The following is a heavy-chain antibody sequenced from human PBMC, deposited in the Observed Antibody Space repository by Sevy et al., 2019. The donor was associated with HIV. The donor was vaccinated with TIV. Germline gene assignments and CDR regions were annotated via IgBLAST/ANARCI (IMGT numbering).Heavy chain of an antibody. CDR2: IRSKGNSYAP. CDR1: GFTFSGSA. V-gene: IGHV3-73*01. CDR3: TRGWASDSSSWYDYFDY. D-gene: IGHD6-13*01. J-gene: IGHJ4*02. Sequence: GGSLRLSCAASGFTFSGSAMQWVRQASGKGLEWVGRIRSKGNSYAPAYTASVKGRFTISRDDSKNTVYLPRNSLKTEDTAVYYCTRGWASDSSSWYDYFDYWGQGTLVTVSS.